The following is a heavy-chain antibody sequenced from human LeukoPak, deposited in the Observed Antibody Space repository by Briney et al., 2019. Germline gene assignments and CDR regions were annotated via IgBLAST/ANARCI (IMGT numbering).Heavy chain of an antibody. D-gene: IGHD3-10*01. CDR3: AKDPGEGMDV. CDR1: GFTFDDYT. Sequence: GGSLRLSCAASGFTFDDYTMHWVRQAPGKGLEWVSLISWDGGSTYYADSVKGRFTISRDNSKNSLYLQMNSLRTEDTALYYCAKDPGEGMDVWGQGTTVTDSS. J-gene: IGHJ6*02. CDR2: ISWDGGST. V-gene: IGHV3-43*01.